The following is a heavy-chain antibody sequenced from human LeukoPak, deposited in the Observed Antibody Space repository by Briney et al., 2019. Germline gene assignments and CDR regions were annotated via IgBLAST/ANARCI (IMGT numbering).Heavy chain of an antibody. CDR2: ISSSTSYI. V-gene: IGHV3-21*01. CDR3: ARAGGSTVSHSDY. D-gene: IGHD4-17*01. CDR1: GFTFSTYS. J-gene: IGHJ4*02. Sequence: GESLRLSCAASGFTFSTYSMNWIRQAPGKGLEWVSSISSSTSYIYYADSVKGRFTISKDNAKNSLYLQMNSLRAEDTAVYYCARAGGSTVSHSDYWGQGTLVTVSS.